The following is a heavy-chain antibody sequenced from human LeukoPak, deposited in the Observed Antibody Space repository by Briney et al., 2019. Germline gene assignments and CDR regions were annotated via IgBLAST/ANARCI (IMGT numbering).Heavy chain of an antibody. D-gene: IGHD6-19*01. J-gene: IGHJ3*02. V-gene: IGHV3-33*01. CDR1: GFTFSSNG. CDR3: ARDSALAAEGSDI. Sequence: PGGSLRLSSAASGFTFSSNGMHWVRQAPGKGLEWVAVIWYDGSNKYYADSVKGRFTISRDNSKNTLYLQMNSLRAEDTAIYYCARDSALAAEGSDIWGQGTMVTVSS. CDR2: IWYDGSNK.